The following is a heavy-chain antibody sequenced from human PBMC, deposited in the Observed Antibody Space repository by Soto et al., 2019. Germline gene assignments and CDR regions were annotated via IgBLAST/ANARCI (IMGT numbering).Heavy chain of an antibody. D-gene: IGHD5-12*01. CDR1: GYTFTSYD. Sequence: QVQLVQSGAEVKKPGASVKVSCKASGYTFTSYDSNWVRQATGQGLEWMGWMNTNRGNTGYAQKFQGRKTMTRHTSISKDYMELSSLRTEDTAVYYCVMAGKVIVATNWGQGTLVTVSS. CDR2: MNTNRGNT. CDR3: VMAGKVIVATN. J-gene: IGHJ4*02. V-gene: IGHV1-8*01.